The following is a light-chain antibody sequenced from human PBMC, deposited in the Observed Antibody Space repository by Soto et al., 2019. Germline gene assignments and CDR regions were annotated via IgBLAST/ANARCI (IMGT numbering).Light chain of an antibody. CDR3: SSYAAGSPSVL. J-gene: IGLJ2*01. Sequence: QSALTQPASVSGSPGQSITISCTGISSTVETNNLVSWYQQYPGKAPKLIIYEVNKRPSGVSDRFSGFKSGDTASLTISGLQAEDESDYYCSSYAAGSPSVLFGGGTKLTVL. V-gene: IGLV2-23*02. CDR1: SSTVETNNL. CDR2: EVN.